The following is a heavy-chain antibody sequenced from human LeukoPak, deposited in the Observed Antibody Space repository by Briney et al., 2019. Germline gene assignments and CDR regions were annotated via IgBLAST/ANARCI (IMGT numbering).Heavy chain of an antibody. Sequence: ASVKVSCKASGYTFTSYGISWARQAPGQGLEWMGWTSAYNGNTNYAQKLQGRVTMTTDTSTSTAYMELRSLRSDDTAVYYCARDLVHYDFWSGYYTPIFDYWGQGTLVTVSS. CDR2: TSAYNGNT. CDR3: ARDLVHYDFWSGYYTPIFDY. CDR1: GYTFTSYG. V-gene: IGHV1-18*01. D-gene: IGHD3-3*01. J-gene: IGHJ4*02.